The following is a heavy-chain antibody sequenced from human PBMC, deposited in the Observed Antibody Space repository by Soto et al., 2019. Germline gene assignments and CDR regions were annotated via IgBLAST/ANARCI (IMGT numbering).Heavy chain of an antibody. V-gene: IGHV3-33*01. CDR2: IWYDGINK. D-gene: IGHD3-22*01. J-gene: IGHJ4*02. CDR3: ARAHSMIVVAAGY. Sequence: QVQLVESGGGVVQPGRSLRLSCAASGFTFSSYGMHWVRQAPGKGLEWVAVIWYDGINKYYADSVKGRCTISRDNSKNTLYLQMNNLRAEDTAVYYCARAHSMIVVAAGYWGQGTLVTVSS. CDR1: GFTFSSYG.